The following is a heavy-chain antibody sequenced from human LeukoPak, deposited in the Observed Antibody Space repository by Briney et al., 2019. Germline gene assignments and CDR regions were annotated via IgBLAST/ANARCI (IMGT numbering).Heavy chain of an antibody. D-gene: IGHD2-2*01. CDR1: GYTFTSYG. CDR2: ISAYNGNT. CDR3: ARLEDIVAVPAAISYYYYGMDV. Sequence: GASVKVSCKASGYTFTSYGISWVRQAPGQGLEWMGWISAYNGNTNYAQKLQGRVTMTTDTSTSTAYMELRSLRSDDTAVYYCARLEDIVAVPAAISYYYYGMDVWGQGTTVTVSS. V-gene: IGHV1-18*01. J-gene: IGHJ6*02.